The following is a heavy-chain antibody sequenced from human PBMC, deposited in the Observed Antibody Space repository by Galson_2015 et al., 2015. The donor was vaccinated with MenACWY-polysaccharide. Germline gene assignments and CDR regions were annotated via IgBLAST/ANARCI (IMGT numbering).Heavy chain of an antibody. CDR3: AKGLRGPAAGTDYFDY. V-gene: IGHV3-23*01. CDR1: GFTFTNYA. D-gene: IGHD6-13*01. J-gene: IGHJ4*02. Sequence: SLRLSCAASGFTFTNYAMSWVRQTPGKGLEWVSAITVSGDNTYYADSVKGRFAISRDNSKNTLSLQMNSLRPEDTAVYYCAKGLRGPAAGTDYFDYWGQGTLVTVSS. CDR2: ITVSGDNT.